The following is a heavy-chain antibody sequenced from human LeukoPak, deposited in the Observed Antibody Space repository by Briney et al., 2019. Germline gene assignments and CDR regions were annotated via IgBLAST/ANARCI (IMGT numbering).Heavy chain of an antibody. Sequence: SETLSLTCAASGYSISSGYYWGWIRQPPGKGLEWIGSIYHSGSTYYNPSLKSRVTISVDTSKNQFSLKLSSVTAADTAVYYCARHRSGSPVSAFDIWGQGTMVTVSS. V-gene: IGHV4-38-2*01. CDR2: IYHSGST. D-gene: IGHD1-26*01. J-gene: IGHJ3*02. CDR3: ARHRSGSPVSAFDI. CDR1: GYSISSGYY.